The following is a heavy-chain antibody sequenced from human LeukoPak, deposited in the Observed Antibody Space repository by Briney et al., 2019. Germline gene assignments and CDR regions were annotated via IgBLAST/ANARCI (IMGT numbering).Heavy chain of an antibody. CDR1: GFTFSDYY. D-gene: IGHD6-19*01. V-gene: IGHV3-23*01. J-gene: IGHJ4*02. Sequence: GGSLRLSCAASGFTFSDYYMSWLRQAPGKGLEWVSAISAGGGNTDYADSVKGRFTISRDNSKNTLYLQMNSLRAEDTAVYYCARDSAAVAGKFDYWGQGTLVTVSS. CDR3: ARDSAAVAGKFDY. CDR2: ISAGGGNT.